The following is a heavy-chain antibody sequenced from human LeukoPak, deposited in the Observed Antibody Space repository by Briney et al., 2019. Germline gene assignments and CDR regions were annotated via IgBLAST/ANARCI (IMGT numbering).Heavy chain of an antibody. CDR3: ARPLGYCSSTSCSLYYFDY. CDR2: ISAYNGNT. D-gene: IGHD2-2*01. V-gene: IGHV1-18*01. Sequence: GASVKVSCKASGYTFTSYGISWVRQAPGQGLEWMGWISAYNGNTNYAQKLQGRVTMTTDTSTSTAYMELRSLRSDDTAVYYCARPLGYCSSTSCSLYYFDYWGQGTLVTVSS. CDR1: GYTFTSYG. J-gene: IGHJ4*02.